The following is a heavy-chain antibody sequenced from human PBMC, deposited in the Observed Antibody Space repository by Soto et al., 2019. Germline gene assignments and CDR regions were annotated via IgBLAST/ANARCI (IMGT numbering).Heavy chain of an antibody. CDR3: AKDLTAVAGDEKSDDFDY. Sequence: GGSLRLSCTASGFTFSSYAMSWVRQAPGKGLEWVSAISGSGGSTYYADSVKGRFTISRDNSKNTLYLQMNSLRAEDTAVYYCAKDLTAVAGDEKSDDFDYWGQGTLVTVSS. V-gene: IGHV3-23*01. J-gene: IGHJ4*02. D-gene: IGHD6-19*01. CDR1: GFTFSSYA. CDR2: ISGSGGST.